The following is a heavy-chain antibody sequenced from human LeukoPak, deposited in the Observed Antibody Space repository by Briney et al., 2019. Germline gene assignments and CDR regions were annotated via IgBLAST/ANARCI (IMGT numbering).Heavy chain of an antibody. CDR3: ARDGAPSGSYVGGFDY. CDR2: ISYDGSNK. CDR1: GFTFSSYA. Sequence: GGSLRLSCAASGFTFSSYAMHWVRQAPGKGLEGVAVISYDGSNKYYADSVRGRFTISRDNSKNTLYLQMNSLRAEDTAVYYCARDGAPSGSYVGGFDYWGQGTLVTVSS. J-gene: IGHJ4*02. D-gene: IGHD1-26*01. V-gene: IGHV3-30-3*01.